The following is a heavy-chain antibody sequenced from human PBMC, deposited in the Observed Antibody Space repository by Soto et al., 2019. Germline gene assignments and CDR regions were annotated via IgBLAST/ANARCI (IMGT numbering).Heavy chain of an antibody. D-gene: IGHD3-22*01. CDR2: LYYGRSA. CDR3: ALLSMAVVPEY. J-gene: IGHJ4*02. V-gene: IGHV4-59*01. Sequence: QVQLQESGPGLVKPSETLSLTCAVSGDSISSYYCMWIRQPPGKGLESIGYLYYGRSANYNPSLKSRITLSVDTSTNQCSLTLSSMTAEDTAVYYCALLSMAVVPEYWGQGTLVTVSS. CDR1: GDSISSYY.